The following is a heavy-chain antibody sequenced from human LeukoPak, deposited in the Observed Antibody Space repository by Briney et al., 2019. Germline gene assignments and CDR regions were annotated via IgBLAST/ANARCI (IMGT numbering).Heavy chain of an antibody. CDR2: VRYDEIDK. CDR3: ARPNCGGKCYFSGYGMDV. D-gene: IGHD2-21*01. J-gene: IGHJ6*02. Sequence: GGSLTLPCTASGFSYTSYGMHGLRRTPGRGGEWVALVRYDEIDKHYADSVKGRFTSSRDNSKTTLYLQMNNLREEDTAVYYCARPNCGGKCYFSGYGMDVWGQGTTVTVSS. CDR1: GFSYTSYG. V-gene: IGHV3-30*04.